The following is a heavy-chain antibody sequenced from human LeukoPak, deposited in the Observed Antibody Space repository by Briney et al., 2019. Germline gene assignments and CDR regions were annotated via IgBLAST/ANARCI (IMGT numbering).Heavy chain of an antibody. CDR3: ARSRGFVLIPPTTVWFDP. Sequence: SGGSLRLSCAASGFTFSSYAMSWVRQAPGKGLEWVSGISGWCGNTYYADSVKGRFTISRDNSNNTLYLQMNSLRAEDTAVYYCARSRGFVLIPPTTVWFDPWGQGTLVTVAA. J-gene: IGHJ5*02. CDR2: ISGWCGNT. V-gene: IGHV3-23*01. CDR1: GFTFSSYA. D-gene: IGHD2-8*02.